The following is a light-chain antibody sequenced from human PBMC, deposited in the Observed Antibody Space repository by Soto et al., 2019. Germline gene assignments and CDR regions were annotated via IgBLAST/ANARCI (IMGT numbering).Light chain of an antibody. Sequence: EIVLTQSPATLSLSPGERATLSCRASQSVSSYLAWYQQKPGQAPRPLIYDASNRATGIPARFSGSGSGTDFTLTISSLEPEDFAVYYCQQRSSMYTFGQGTKLEIK. J-gene: IGKJ2*01. CDR3: QQRSSMYT. CDR1: QSVSSY. V-gene: IGKV3-11*01. CDR2: DAS.